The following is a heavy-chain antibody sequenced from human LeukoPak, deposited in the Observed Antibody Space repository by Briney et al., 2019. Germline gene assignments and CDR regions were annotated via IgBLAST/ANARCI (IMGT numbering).Heavy chain of an antibody. CDR2: INPNSGGT. Sequence: ASVKVSCKASGYTFTGYYMHWVRQAPGQGLEWMGWINPNSGGTNYAQKFQGRVTMTRDTSINTAYMEVKRLRYDDTAVYYCARGPPEYCSGGSCYSGRNWFDPWGRGTLVTVSS. D-gene: IGHD2-15*01. J-gene: IGHJ5*02. CDR1: GYTFTGYY. V-gene: IGHV1-2*02. CDR3: ARGPPEYCSGGSCYSGRNWFDP.